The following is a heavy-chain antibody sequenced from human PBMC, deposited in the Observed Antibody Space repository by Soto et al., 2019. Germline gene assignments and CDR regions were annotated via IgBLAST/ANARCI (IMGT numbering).Heavy chain of an antibody. CDR1: GGSISSSSYY. V-gene: IGHV4-39*07. CDR2: IYYSGST. J-gene: IGHJ4*02. CDR3: ASQYGDYVSPDY. Sequence: SETLSLTCTVSGGSISSSSYYWGWIRQPPGKGLEWIGSIYYSGSTYYNLSLKSRVTISVDTSKNQFSLKLSSVTAADTAVYYCASQYGDYVSPDYWGQGTLVTVSS. D-gene: IGHD4-17*01.